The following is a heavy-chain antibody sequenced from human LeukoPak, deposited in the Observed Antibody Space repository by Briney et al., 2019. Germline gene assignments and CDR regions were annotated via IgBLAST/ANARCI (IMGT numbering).Heavy chain of an antibody. CDR2: VTGGGEKT. D-gene: IGHD3-16*01. CDR3: AKRLGGSGFDY. Sequence: GGSLRLSCAASGFTFSSYAMSWVRQAPGKGLEWVSVVTGGGEKTYYADFVKGRFTIARDNSKSTLYLQMNSLRAEDTAVYYCAKRLGGSGFDYWGQGTLVTVSS. CDR1: GFTFSSYA. J-gene: IGHJ4*02. V-gene: IGHV3-23*01.